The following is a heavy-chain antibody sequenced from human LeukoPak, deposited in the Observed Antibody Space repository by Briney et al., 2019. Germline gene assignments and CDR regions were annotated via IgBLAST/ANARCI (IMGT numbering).Heavy chain of an antibody. D-gene: IGHD3-9*01. Sequence: GGSLRLSCAASGFSFRDYTMNWVRQAPGKGLEWVSSISSSSSYIYYADSVKGRFTISRDNAKNSLYLQMNSLRAEDTAVYYCARDPPGGYDILTGYYYYYYGMDVWGQGTTVTVSS. CDR2: ISSSSSYI. V-gene: IGHV3-21*01. CDR1: GFSFRDYT. J-gene: IGHJ6*02. CDR3: ARDPPGGYDILTGYYYYYYGMDV.